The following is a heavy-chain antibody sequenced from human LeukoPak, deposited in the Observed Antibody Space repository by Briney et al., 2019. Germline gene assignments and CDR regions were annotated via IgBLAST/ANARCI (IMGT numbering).Heavy chain of an antibody. CDR3: ARDRYYYDSSGTRWFDP. D-gene: IGHD3-22*01. V-gene: IGHV4-4*02. CDR2: IYHSGST. Sequence: PSGTLSLTCAVSGGSISSSNWWSWVRQPPGKGLEWIGEIYHSGSTNYNPSLKSRVTISVDTSKNQFSLKLSSVTAADTAVYYCARDRYYYDSSGTRWFDPWGQGTLVTVSS. J-gene: IGHJ5*02. CDR1: GGSISSSNW.